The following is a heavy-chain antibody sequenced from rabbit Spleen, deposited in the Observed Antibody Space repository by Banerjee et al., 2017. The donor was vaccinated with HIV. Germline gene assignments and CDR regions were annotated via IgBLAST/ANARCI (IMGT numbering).Heavy chain of an antibody. CDR1: GFSFSDRDV. Sequence: QEQLEESGGGLVKPEGSLTLTCKASGFSFSDRDVMCWVRQAPGKGLEWIACINIVTGKSVYASWAKGRFTMSRTSSTTVTLQMTSLTAADTATYFCARAPDSGYRAVAFNLWGPGTLVTVS. CDR3: ARAPDSGYRAVAFNL. J-gene: IGHJ4*01. D-gene: IGHD1-1*01. CDR2: INIVTGKS. V-gene: IGHV1S45*01.